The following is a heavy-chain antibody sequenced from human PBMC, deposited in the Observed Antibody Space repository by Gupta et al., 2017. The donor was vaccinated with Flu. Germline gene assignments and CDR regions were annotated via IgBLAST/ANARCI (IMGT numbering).Heavy chain of an antibody. V-gene: IGHV3-23*01. CDR2: ISGSGGST. J-gene: IGHJ4*02. D-gene: IGHD3-3*01. Sequence: EVQLLESGGGLVQPGGSLRLSCAASGFTFSSYAMSWVRQAPGKGLEWVSAISGSGGSTYYADSVKGRFTISRDNSKNTLYLQMNSLRAEDTAVYYCAPHLKYYDFWSGYNYWGQGTLVTVSS. CDR1: GFTFSSYA. CDR3: APHLKYYDFWSGYNY.